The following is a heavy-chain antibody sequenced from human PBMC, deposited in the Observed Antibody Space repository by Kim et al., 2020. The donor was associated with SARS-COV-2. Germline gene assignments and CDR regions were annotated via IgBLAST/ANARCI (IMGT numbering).Heavy chain of an antibody. J-gene: IGHJ6*02. V-gene: IGHV4-31*03. CDR3: ARNYYYGSGSPSLDV. CDR1: GGSISSGGYY. D-gene: IGHD3-10*01. CDR2: IYYSGST. Sequence: SETLSLTCTVSGGSISSGGYYWSWIRQHPGKGLEWIGYIYYSGSTYYNPSLKSRVTISVDTSKNQFSLKLSSVTAADTAVYYCARNYYYGSGSPSLDVWGQGTTVTVSS.